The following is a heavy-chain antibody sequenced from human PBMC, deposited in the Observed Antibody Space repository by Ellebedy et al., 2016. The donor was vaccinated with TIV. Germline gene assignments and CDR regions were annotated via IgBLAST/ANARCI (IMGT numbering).Heavy chain of an antibody. J-gene: IGHJ4*02. CDR1: GYTFTSYA. V-gene: IGHV1-3*01. D-gene: IGHD5-12*01. CDR3: ARVASGYDWGTFDY. CDR2: INAGNGNT. Sequence: ASVKVSCKASGYTFTSYAMHWVRQAPGQRLEWMGWINAGNGNTKYSQKFQGRVTITRDTSASTAYMELSSLRSEDTAVYYCARVASGYDWGTFDYWGQGTLVTVSS.